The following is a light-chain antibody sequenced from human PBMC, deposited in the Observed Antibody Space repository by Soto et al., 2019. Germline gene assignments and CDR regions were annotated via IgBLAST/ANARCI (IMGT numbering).Light chain of an antibody. V-gene: IGLV2-14*01. CDR1: SSAVGGYNY. CDR3: SSYTSSITLVV. Sequence: QSVLTQPASVSGSPGQSSTIYCTGTSSAVGGYNYVSWYQQHPGKAPKLLIYDVSNLPSGVSNRFSGSKSGNTASLTISGLQAEDEADYYCSSYTSSITLVVFGGGTKRTVL. J-gene: IGLJ2*01. CDR2: DVS.